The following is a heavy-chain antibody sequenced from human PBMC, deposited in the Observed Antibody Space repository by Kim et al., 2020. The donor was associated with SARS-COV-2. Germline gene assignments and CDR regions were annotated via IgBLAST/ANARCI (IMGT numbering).Heavy chain of an antibody. D-gene: IGHD6-25*01. J-gene: IGHJ3*02. CDR2: IYYSGST. CDR1: GDSISSGGYY. CDR3: ARAKRDSDI. Sequence: SETLSLTCTVSGDSISSGGYYWTWIRQRPGMGLEWIGYIYYSGSTYYNPSLKSRVSISLDASKKGFSLRLSSVTAADTAVYYGARAKRDSDI. V-gene: IGHV4-31*03.